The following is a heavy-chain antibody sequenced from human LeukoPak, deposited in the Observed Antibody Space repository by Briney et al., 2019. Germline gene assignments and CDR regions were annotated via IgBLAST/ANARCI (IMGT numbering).Heavy chain of an antibody. CDR2: ISYDGSNK. V-gene: IGHV3-30*04. Sequence: PGGSLRLSCAASGFTFSSYAMHWVRQAPGKGLEGVAVISYDGSNKYYADSVKGRFTISRDNSKNTLYLQMNTLRAEDTAVYYCARDTAMAGFDAFDIWGQGTMVTVSS. CDR1: GFTFSSYA. CDR3: ARDTAMAGFDAFDI. J-gene: IGHJ3*02. D-gene: IGHD5-18*01.